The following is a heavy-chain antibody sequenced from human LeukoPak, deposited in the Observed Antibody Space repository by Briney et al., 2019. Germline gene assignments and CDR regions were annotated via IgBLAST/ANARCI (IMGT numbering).Heavy chain of an antibody. CDR2: VSYDGTYK. CDR1: GFSFSGYG. CDR3: AKDQQWLDPSYYYGMDV. J-gene: IGHJ6*02. V-gene: IGHV3-30*18. Sequence: GGSLRLSCAASGFSFSGYGMHWVRRAPGKGLEWVAVVSYDGTYKYYADSVKGRFTISRDKSKNNLYLQMSSLRAEDTAVYYCAKDQQWLDPSYYYGMDVWGQGTTVTVSS. D-gene: IGHD6-19*01.